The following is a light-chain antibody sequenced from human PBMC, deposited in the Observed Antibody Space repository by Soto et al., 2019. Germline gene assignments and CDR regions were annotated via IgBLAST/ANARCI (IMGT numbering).Light chain of an antibody. Sequence: EVVLTQSPGTLSLSPGERASLSCRASQSVSNNYLAWYQQKPGQSPKLLIFGSTDRATGIPDRFSGSGSATDFTLTISRLEPEYCAVYYCQQYGSSTPYTFGKGPKLEIK. CDR2: GST. J-gene: IGKJ2*01. CDR1: QSVSNNY. CDR3: QQYGSSTPYT. V-gene: IGKV3-20*01.